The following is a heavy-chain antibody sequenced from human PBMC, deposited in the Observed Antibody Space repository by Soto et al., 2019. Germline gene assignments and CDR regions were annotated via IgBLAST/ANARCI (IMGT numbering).Heavy chain of an antibody. D-gene: IGHD1-26*01. Sequence: EVQLVESGGGLVQPGGSLRLSCAASGFTFSSYWMHWVRQVPGKGLVWVSRIKSDASTIMYADSVKGRFTISRDNAKNTLYLQVNSLRPEATAVYYCVIGGSANYYGLFDSWGQGTLVKVSS. CDR3: VIGGSANYYGLFDS. CDR1: GFTFSSYW. V-gene: IGHV3-74*03. J-gene: IGHJ4*02. CDR2: IKSDASTI.